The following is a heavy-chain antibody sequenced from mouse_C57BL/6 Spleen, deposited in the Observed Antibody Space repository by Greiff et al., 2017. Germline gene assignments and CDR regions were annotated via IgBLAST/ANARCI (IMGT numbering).Heavy chain of an antibody. CDR1: GYTFTSYW. Sequence: QVQLQQPGAELVRPGSSVKLSCKASGYTFTSYWMHWVKQRPIQGLEWIGNIDPSDSETHYNQKFKDKATLTVDKSSSTAYLQLSSLTSEDSAVYYSAKYYYGEFDYWGQGTTLTVSS. CDR2: IDPSDSET. V-gene: IGHV1-52*01. CDR3: AKYYYGEFDY. D-gene: IGHD1-1*01. J-gene: IGHJ2*01.